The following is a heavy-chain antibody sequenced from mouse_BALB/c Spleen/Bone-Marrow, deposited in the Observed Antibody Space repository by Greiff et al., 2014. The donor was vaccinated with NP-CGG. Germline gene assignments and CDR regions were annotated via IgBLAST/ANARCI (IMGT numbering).Heavy chain of an antibody. CDR1: GYAFTNYL. V-gene: IGHV1-54*01. CDR3: ARFGRYYFDY. Sequence: QVQLQQPGAELVRPGTAVNVSCKASGYAFTNYLIEWVKQRPGQGLEWIGVINPGSGGANYSEKFKGKATLTADKSSSTAYMQLSSLTSDDSAVYFCARFGRYYFDYWGQGTTLTVSS. CDR2: INPGSGGA. J-gene: IGHJ2*01.